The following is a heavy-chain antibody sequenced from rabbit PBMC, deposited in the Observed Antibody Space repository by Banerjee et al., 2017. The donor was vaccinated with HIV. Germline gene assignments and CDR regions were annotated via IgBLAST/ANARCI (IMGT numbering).Heavy chain of an antibody. Sequence: QSLEESGGDLVKPGASLTLSCKASGFTLSSYWMCWVRQAPGKGLEWIACIYAGSSGSTYYASWAKGRFTISKTSSTTVTLQMTSLTAADTATYFCASGSSGSAYGMDLWGPGTLVTVS. CDR3: ASGSSGSAYGMDL. CDR2: IYAGSSGST. CDR1: GFTLSSYW. D-gene: IGHD1-1*01. V-gene: IGHV1S40*01. J-gene: IGHJ6*01.